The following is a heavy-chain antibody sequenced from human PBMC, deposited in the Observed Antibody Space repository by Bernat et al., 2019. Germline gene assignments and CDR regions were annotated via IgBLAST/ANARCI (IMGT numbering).Heavy chain of an antibody. D-gene: IGHD4-11*01. CDR3: ARDLIDSNYARGGNGCDT. V-gene: IGHV1-69*01. J-gene: IGHJ5*01. Sequence: ASKSTFSSYAISWVRQAPGQGLEWMGGIIPIFGTANYAQKFQGRVTITADESTSTAYMELSSLRSEDTAGYYCARDLIDSNYARGGNGCDTGG. CDR1: KSTFSSYA. CDR2: IIPIFGTA.